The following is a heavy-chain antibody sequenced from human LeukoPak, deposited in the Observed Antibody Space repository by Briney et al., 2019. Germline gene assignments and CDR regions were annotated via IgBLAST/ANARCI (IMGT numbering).Heavy chain of an antibody. CDR3: ARRDIAVTGKNYFDY. CDR2: ISSSSSTI. Sequence: GGSLRLSCAASGFTFSSYSMNWVRQAPGKGLEWVSYISSSSSTIYYADSVKGRFTISRDNAKNSLYLHMNSLRAEDTAVYYCARRDIAVTGKNYFDYWGQGTLVTVSS. V-gene: IGHV3-48*01. D-gene: IGHD6-19*01. CDR1: GFTFSSYS. J-gene: IGHJ4*02.